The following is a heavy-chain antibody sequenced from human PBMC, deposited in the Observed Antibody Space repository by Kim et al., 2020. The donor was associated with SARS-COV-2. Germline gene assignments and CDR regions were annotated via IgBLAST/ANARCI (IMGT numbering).Heavy chain of an antibody. D-gene: IGHD1-26*01. Sequence: GGSLRLSCSASGFTFSSFAMHWVRQAPGKRPEFVSAITSHGANTQYADSVRGRFTISRDNSKNTLHLQMSSLRAEDTAVYYCVRGQRYQPYDYWGQGTLVIVSS. J-gene: IGHJ4*02. V-gene: IGHV3-64D*09. CDR3: VRGQRYQPYDY. CDR2: ITSHGANT. CDR1: GFTFSSFA.